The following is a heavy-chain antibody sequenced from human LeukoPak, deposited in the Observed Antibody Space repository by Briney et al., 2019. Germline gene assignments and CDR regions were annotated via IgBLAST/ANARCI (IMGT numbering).Heavy chain of an antibody. J-gene: IGHJ5*02. CDR2: IYPGDSEI. Sequence: GESLKISCKGSGYSFTSYWIAWVRQMPGKGLEWIGIIYPGDSEIRYSPSFQGQVTISADKSISTAYVQWSSLKASDTAMYYCARGTDGHNQPNWFDPWGQGTLVTVSS. D-gene: IGHD5-24*01. CDR1: GYSFTSYW. V-gene: IGHV5-51*01. CDR3: ARGTDGHNQPNWFDP.